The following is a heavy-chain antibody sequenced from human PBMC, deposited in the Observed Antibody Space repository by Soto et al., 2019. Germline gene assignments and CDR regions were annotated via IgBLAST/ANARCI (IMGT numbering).Heavy chain of an antibody. Sequence: GGSLRLSCAASGFSFSDYAMSWVRQAPGKGLEWVSVISEGGGSTHYADSVRGRFTVSRDNSKNALSLRMNSLRDEDTAVYFCAKRSPYSSGWYSPIFDYWGQGALVTVSS. J-gene: IGHJ4*02. CDR1: GFSFSDYA. V-gene: IGHV3-23*01. D-gene: IGHD6-13*01. CDR3: AKRSPYSSGWYSPIFDY. CDR2: ISEGGGST.